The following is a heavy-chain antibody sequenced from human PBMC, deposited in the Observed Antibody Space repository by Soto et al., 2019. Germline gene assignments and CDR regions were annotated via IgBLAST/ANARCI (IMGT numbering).Heavy chain of an antibody. Sequence: EVQLVESGGGLVQPDRPLRLSCEASGFNFENYAMHWVRQVPGKGLEWVSAISWNSGQLDYADSVRGRFTISRDNGKKSLYLEMNSLRPDDTALYFCAKDKATGEYSYYRYMDVWGRGTTVIVSS. CDR3: AKDKATGEYSYYRYMDV. J-gene: IGHJ6*03. D-gene: IGHD5-12*01. V-gene: IGHV3-9*01. CDR1: GFNFENYA. CDR2: ISWNSGQL.